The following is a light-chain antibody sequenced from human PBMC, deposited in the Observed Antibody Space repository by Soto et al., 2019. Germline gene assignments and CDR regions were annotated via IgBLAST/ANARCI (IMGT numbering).Light chain of an antibody. CDR3: SSYTSSSTYV. Sequence: QSALTQPASVSGSPGQSITISCTGTNSDVGYDYVSWYQQHPGKAPKLIIYEVSNRPSGVSNRFSGSKSGNTASLTISGPQAEDDADYYCSSYTSSSTYVFGTGTKVTVL. J-gene: IGLJ1*01. CDR2: EVS. CDR1: NSDVGYDY. V-gene: IGLV2-14*01.